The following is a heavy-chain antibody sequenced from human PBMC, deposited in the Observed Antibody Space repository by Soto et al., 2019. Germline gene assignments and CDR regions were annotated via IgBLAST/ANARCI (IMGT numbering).Heavy chain of an antibody. CDR2: ISGSGGST. J-gene: IGHJ4*02. CDR1: EITFSSFA. V-gene: IGHV3-23*01. CDR3: AKDLYSSPPRYFDY. D-gene: IGHD6-13*01. Sequence: GGSLRLSCAASEITFSSFAMSWVRQAPGKGLEWVSGISGSGGSTYYADSVKGRFTISRDNSKSTLYLQMNSLRAEDTAVYYCAKDLYSSPPRYFDYWGQGTLVTVSS.